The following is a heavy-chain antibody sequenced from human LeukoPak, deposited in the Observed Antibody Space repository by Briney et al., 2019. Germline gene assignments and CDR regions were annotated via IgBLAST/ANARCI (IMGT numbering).Heavy chain of an antibody. V-gene: IGHV1-69*06. CDR3: ATTLRYFDWLLQGY. Sequence: ASVKVSCKASGGTFSSYAISWVRQAPGQGLEWMGGIIPIFGTAIYAQKFQGRVTMTEDTSTDTAYMELSSLRSEDTAVYYCATTLRYFDWLLQGYWGQGTLVTVSS. CDR2: IIPIFGTA. D-gene: IGHD3-9*01. J-gene: IGHJ4*02. CDR1: GGTFSSYA.